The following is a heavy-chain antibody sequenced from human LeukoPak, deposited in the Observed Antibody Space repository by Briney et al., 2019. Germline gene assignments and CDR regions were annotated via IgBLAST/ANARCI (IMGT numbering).Heavy chain of an antibody. CDR3: ARELAAAVLLYYMDV. J-gene: IGHJ6*03. D-gene: IGHD6-13*01. CDR1: GFTFSSYA. Sequence: GGSLRLSCAASGFTFSSYAMHWVRPAPGKGLEWVAVISYDGSNKYYADSVKGRFTISRDNSKNTLYLQMNSLRAEDTAVYYCARELAAAVLLYYMDVWGKGTTVTVSS. V-gene: IGHV3-30*04. CDR2: ISYDGSNK.